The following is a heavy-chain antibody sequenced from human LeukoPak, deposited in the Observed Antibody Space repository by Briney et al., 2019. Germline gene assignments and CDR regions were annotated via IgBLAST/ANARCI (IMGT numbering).Heavy chain of an antibody. J-gene: IGHJ5*02. D-gene: IGHD1-26*01. CDR1: GYTFTSYY. CDR2: INPSGGST. V-gene: IGHV1-46*01. Sequence: ASVKVSCKASGYTFTSYYIHWVRQAPGQGLEWMGIINPSGGSTTYAQKFQGRVTMTRDMSTSTDYMELSSLRSEDTAIYYCARDNSVGDNAWCFDPWGQGTLVTVSS. CDR3: ARDNSVGDNAWCFDP.